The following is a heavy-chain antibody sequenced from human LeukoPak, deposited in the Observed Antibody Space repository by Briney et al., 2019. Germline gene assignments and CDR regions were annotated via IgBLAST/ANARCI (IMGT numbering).Heavy chain of an antibody. J-gene: IGHJ4*02. CDR2: ISRIGNSI. D-gene: IGHD6-13*01. CDR1: GFTLASYE. CDR3: ARGPYSSNWYVDY. V-gene: IGHV3-48*03. Sequence: GGSLRLSCAASGFTLASYEMNWVRLAPGKGLEWISYISRIGNSIYYADSVKGRFTVSRDSAKNSLYLQMNSLRAEDTAVYYCARGPYSSNWYVDYWGQGTLVTVAS.